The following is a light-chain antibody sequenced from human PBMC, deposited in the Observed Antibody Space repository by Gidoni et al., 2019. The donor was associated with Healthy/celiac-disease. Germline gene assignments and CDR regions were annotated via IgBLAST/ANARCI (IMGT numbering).Light chain of an antibody. CDR1: RSFSSSY. CDR2: GAS. CDR3: QQYCSSPPIT. J-gene: IGKJ5*01. Sequence: EIVLTQSPATLSLSPGEGATLSGRPSRSFSSSYLAWYQQKPGQAPRLLIYGASSRATGIPDRFSGSGSGTDFTLTISRLEPEDFAVYYCQQYCSSPPITFGQGTRLEIK. V-gene: IGKV3-20*01.